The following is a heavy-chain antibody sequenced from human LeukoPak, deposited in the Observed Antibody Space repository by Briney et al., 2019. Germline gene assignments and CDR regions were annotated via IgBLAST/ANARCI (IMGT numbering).Heavy chain of an antibody. Sequence: KSGGSLRLSCAASGFTFRSYAMSWVRQAPGKGLEWVSSISSSSSYIYYADSVKGRFTISRDNAKDSLYLQMNSLRAEDTAVYYCARDISLGGSYRPYFDYWGQGTLVTVSS. CDR1: GFTFRSYA. V-gene: IGHV3-21*01. D-gene: IGHD3-16*02. J-gene: IGHJ4*02. CDR2: ISSSSSYI. CDR3: ARDISLGGSYRPYFDY.